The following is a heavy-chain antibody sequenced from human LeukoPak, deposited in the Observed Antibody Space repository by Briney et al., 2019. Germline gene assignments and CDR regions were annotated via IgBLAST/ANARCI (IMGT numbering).Heavy chain of an antibody. CDR2: FFPGGST. D-gene: IGHD3-22*01. CDR1: GGSISGNW. Sequence: SETLSLTCTVSGGSISGNWWSWIRQPAGKGLEWIGRFFPGGSTNYIPSLKSRVTMSVDTSKNQFSLKLGSVTAADTAIYYCARYDSSGLDYWGQGTLVTVSS. V-gene: IGHV4-4*07. J-gene: IGHJ4*02. CDR3: ARYDSSGLDY.